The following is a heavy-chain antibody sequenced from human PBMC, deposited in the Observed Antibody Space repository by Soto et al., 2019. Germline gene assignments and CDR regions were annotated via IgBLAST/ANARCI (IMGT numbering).Heavy chain of an antibody. V-gene: IGHV4-39*01. Sequence: SETLSLTCTVSGGSISSSSYYWGWIRQPPGKGLEWIGSIYYSGSTYYNPSLKSRVTISVDTSKNQFSLKLSSVTAADTAVYYCARHTAVAQIYYYYGMDVWGQGTTVTVSS. J-gene: IGHJ6*02. CDR3: ARHTAVAQIYYYYGMDV. CDR2: IYYSGST. CDR1: GGSISSSSYY. D-gene: IGHD6-19*01.